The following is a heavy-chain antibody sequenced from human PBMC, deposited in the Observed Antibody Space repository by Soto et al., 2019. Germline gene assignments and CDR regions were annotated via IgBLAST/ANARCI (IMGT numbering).Heavy chain of an antibody. CDR1: GGSISSSSYY. Sequence: LSLTCTVSGGSISSSSYYWGWIRQPPGKGLEWIGSIYYSGSTYYNPSLKSRVTISVDTSKNQFSLKLSSVTAADTAVYYCARRNDYGDNEFGMDVWGQGTTVTVPS. CDR3: ARRNDYGDNEFGMDV. CDR2: IYYSGST. J-gene: IGHJ6*02. V-gene: IGHV4-39*01. D-gene: IGHD4-17*01.